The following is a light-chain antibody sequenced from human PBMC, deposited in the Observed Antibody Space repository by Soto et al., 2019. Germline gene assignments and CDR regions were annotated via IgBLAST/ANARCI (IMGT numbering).Light chain of an antibody. CDR2: GAS. CDR3: QQYGSSPPRAT. V-gene: IGKV3-20*01. J-gene: IGKJ5*01. CDR1: RSVSSY. Sequence: EIVLTQSPGTLSLSPWEGATLSCRASRSVSSYLAWYQQTSGQAPRLLIYGASSRAAGIPDRFSGSGSGTDFTLTISRLEPEDFAVYYCQQYGSSPPRATFGQGTRLEI.